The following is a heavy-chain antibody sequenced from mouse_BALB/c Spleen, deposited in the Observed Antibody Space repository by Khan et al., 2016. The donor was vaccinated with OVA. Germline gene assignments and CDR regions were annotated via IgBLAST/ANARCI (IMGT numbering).Heavy chain of an antibody. CDR3: GKSATDYYTVDY. J-gene: IGHJ4*01. Sequence: VQLQQSGPELVKPGASVRMSCKASGFTFADYVMHWVMQKPGQGLEWIGYIYPYNDDTESTERFKGKATLTSDKSSSTAYMDLTSLTSADSAVYYCGKSATDYYTVDYWGQGTSVTVSS. CDR1: GFTFADYV. D-gene: IGHD1-1*01. V-gene: IGHV1S136*01. CDR2: IYPYNDDT.